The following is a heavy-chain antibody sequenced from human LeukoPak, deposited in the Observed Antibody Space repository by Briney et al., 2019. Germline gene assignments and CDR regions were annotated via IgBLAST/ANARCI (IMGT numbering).Heavy chain of an antibody. CDR3: AKDRGDIVVVVAATDGFDY. Sequence: PGRSLRLSCAASGFPFSSYGMHWVRQAPGKGLEWVAVISYDGSNKYYADSVKGRFTISRDNSKNTLYLQMNSLRAEDTAVYYCAKDRGDIVVVVAATDGFDYWGQGTLVTVSS. CDR2: ISYDGSNK. D-gene: IGHD2-15*01. J-gene: IGHJ4*02. CDR1: GFPFSSYG. V-gene: IGHV3-30*18.